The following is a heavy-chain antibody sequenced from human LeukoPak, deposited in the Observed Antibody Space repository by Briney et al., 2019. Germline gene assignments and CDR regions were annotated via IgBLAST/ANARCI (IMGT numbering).Heavy chain of an antibody. V-gene: IGHV4-59*08. CDR3: AGGERGYYLT. J-gene: IGHJ4*02. CDR2: VSYSGNT. Sequence: PSETLSLTCSVSGVSIKIYYWSWIRQPPGKGLEWIGYVSYSGNTNYKPSLKSRVTISLDTSKNHFSLNLGSVTAADTAVYYCAGGERGYYLTWGQGTPVTVSS. D-gene: IGHD3-22*01. CDR1: GVSIKIYY.